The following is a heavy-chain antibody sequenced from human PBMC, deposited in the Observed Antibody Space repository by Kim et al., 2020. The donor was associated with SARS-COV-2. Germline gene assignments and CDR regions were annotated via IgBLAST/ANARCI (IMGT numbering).Heavy chain of an antibody. J-gene: IGHJ4*01. CDR3: ALLYAFTCSYTAYSFD. Sequence: SETLSLTCTVSGASIGSHGYFWAWIRQPPGRGLEWIGSLSYSGRRYSNPSLERRLTTSLDTSKTQFSLRLTSVTAADTAVYHCALLYAFTCSYTAYSFD. CDR2: LSYSGRR. D-gene: IGHD2-15*01. CDR1: GASIGSHGYF. V-gene: IGHV4-39*01.